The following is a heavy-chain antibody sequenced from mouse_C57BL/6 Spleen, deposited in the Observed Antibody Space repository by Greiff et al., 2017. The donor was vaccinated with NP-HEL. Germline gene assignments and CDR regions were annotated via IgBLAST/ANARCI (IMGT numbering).Heavy chain of an antibody. D-gene: IGHD1-1*01. CDR2: IWAGGGT. J-gene: IGHJ1*03. CDR3: ASHYGSSFDWYFDV. V-gene: IGHV2-9-1*01. Sequence: QVQLKQSGPGLVAPSQSLSITCTVSGFSLTSYAISWVRQPPGKGLEWLGVIWAGGGTNYNSALKSRLSISKDNSKSQVFLKMNSLQTDDTARYYCASHYGSSFDWYFDVWGTGTTVTVSS. CDR1: GFSLTSYA.